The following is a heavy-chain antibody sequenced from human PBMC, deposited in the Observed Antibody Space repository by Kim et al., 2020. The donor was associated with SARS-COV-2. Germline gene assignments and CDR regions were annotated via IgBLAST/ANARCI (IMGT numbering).Heavy chain of an antibody. D-gene: IGHD3-22*01. Sequence: GGSLRLSCAASGFTFSSYAMHWVRQAPGKGLEWVAVISYDGSNKYYADSVKGRFTISRDNSKNTLYLQMNSLRAEDTAVYYCARQWFTSYFDYWGQGTLVTVSS. CDR2: ISYDGSNK. V-gene: IGHV3-30-3*01. CDR3: ARQWFTSYFDY. CDR1: GFTFSSYA. J-gene: IGHJ4*02.